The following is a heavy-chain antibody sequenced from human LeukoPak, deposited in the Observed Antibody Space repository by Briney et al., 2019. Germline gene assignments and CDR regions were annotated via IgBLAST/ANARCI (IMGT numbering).Heavy chain of an antibody. J-gene: IGHJ4*02. CDR3: AKDLGYCSGGSC. CDR1: GFTFSSYA. V-gene: IGHV3-23*01. CDR2: ISGSGGST. D-gene: IGHD2-15*01. Sequence: GGSPRLSCAASGFTFSSYAMSWVRQAPGKGLEWVSAISGSGGSTYYADSVKGRFTISRDNSKNTLYLQMNSLRAEDTAVYYCAKDLGYCSGGSCWGQGTLVTVSS.